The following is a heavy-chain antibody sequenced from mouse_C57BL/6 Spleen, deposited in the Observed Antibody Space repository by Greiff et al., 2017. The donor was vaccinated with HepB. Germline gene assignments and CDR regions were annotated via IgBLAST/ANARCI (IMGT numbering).Heavy chain of an antibody. D-gene: IGHD2-5*01. V-gene: IGHV5-9-1*02. CDR2: ISSGGDYI. Sequence: EVQRVESGEGLVKPGGSLKLSCAASGFTLSSYAMSWVRQTPEKGLEWVAYISSGGDYIYYADTVKGRFTISRDNARNTLYLKMSSLKSEDTAMYYCTRTYYSKGFDYWGQGTTLTVSS. J-gene: IGHJ2*01. CDR1: GFTLSSYA. CDR3: TRTYYSKGFDY.